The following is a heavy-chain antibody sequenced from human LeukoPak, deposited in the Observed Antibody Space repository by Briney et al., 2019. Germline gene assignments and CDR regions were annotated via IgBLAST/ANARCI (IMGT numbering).Heavy chain of an antibody. D-gene: IGHD6-19*01. J-gene: IGHJ4*02. CDR1: GFTFSSYG. CDR3: AKDGKYSSGWYDY. V-gene: IGHV3-30*18. CDR2: ISYDGSNK. Sequence: PGGSLRLSCAASGFTFSSYGMHWVRQAPGKGLEGVAVISYDGSNKYYADSVKGRFTISRDNSKNTLYLQMNSLRAEDTAVYYCAKDGKYSSGWYDYWGQGTLVTVSS.